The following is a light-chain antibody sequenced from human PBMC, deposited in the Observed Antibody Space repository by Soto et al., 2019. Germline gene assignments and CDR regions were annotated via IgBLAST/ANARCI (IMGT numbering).Light chain of an antibody. V-gene: IGKV1-12*01. J-gene: IGKJ5*01. CDR2: STS. CDR1: QGISSW. Sequence: DIQMTQSPSSVSASVGDRVTITCRASQGISSWLVWYQQKPGKAPNLLIYSTSSLHIGVPSRFSGSGSGTDFTLTISNLQPEDFAIYYCQQASSFPPTFGQGTRLEIK. CDR3: QQASSFPPT.